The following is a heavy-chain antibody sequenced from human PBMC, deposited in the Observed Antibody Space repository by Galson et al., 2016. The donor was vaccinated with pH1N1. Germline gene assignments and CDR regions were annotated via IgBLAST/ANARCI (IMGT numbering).Heavy chain of an antibody. J-gene: IGHJ4*02. CDR3: ARRSAVAGVDY. CDR2: IYPGDSDT. V-gene: IGHV5-51*01. D-gene: IGHD6-19*01. CDR1: GYSFSSHW. Sequence: QSGAEVKKPGESLKISCQGSGYSFSSHWIGWVRQMPGKGLEWMGIIYPGDSDTKYCPSSQGQVTFSADKSINTAYLQWSSLKASDTAMYFCARRSAVAGVDYWGQGTLVTVSS.